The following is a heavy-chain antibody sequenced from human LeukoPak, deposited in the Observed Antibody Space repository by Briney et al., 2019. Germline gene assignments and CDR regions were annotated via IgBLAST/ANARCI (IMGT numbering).Heavy chain of an antibody. D-gene: IGHD2-21*02. J-gene: IGHJ5*02. CDR3: ALVTAGNWWFDP. CDR2: INPNSGGT. V-gene: IGHV1-2*02. Sequence: ASVKVSCKPSAYTFTAYHMHWVRQAPGQGLEWMGWINPNSGGTNYAQKLQGRVTLTRDTSISTGYMELSSLRSDDTAVYYCALVTAGNWWFDPWGQGTLVTVSS. CDR1: AYTFTAYH.